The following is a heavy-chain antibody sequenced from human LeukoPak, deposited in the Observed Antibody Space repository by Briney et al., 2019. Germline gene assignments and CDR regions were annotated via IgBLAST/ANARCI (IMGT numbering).Heavy chain of an antibody. CDR2: ISAYNGNT. CDR1: GYTFTSYG. J-gene: IGHJ4*02. D-gene: IGHD3-3*01. V-gene: IGHV1-18*01. CDR3: ARVGPMSGYPGAHFDY. Sequence: WASVKVSCKASGYTFTSYGISWVRQAPGQGLEWMGWISAYNGNTNYAQKLQGRVTMTTDTSTSTAYMELRSLRSDDTAVYYCARVGPMSGYPGAHFDYWGQGTLVTVSS.